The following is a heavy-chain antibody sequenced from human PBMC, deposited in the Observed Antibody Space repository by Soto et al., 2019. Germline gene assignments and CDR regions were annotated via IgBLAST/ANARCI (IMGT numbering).Heavy chain of an antibody. Sequence: GGSLRLSCAASGFTFDDYTMHWVRQAPGKGLEWVSLISWDGGSTYYADSVKGRFTISRDNNKNSLYLQMNSLRTEDTALYYCAKNAGSSSSVYYYGMDVWGQGTTVTVSS. V-gene: IGHV3-43*01. CDR1: GFTFDDYT. D-gene: IGHD6-6*01. CDR2: ISWDGGST. J-gene: IGHJ6*02. CDR3: AKNAGSSSSVYYYGMDV.